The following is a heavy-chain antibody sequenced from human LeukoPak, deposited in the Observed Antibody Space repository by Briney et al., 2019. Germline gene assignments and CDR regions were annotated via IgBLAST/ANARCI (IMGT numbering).Heavy chain of an antibody. CDR1: GFTFSTCS. Sequence: GGSLRLSCAASGFTFSTCSMNWVRQAPGKGLEWVSVIFGGGSTYYADSVKGRFTISRDNSKNTLFLQMNSLRVEDTAVYYCARGPGGYDNWGQGTLVTVSS. V-gene: IGHV3-66*01. CDR2: IFGGGST. D-gene: IGHD3-16*01. CDR3: ARGPGGYDN. J-gene: IGHJ4*02.